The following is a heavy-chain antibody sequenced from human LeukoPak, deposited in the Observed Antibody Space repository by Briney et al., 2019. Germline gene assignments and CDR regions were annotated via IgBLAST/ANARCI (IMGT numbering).Heavy chain of an antibody. CDR3: ARNPPDAVAGTGGLDY. CDR2: INPNSGGT. V-gene: IGHV1-2*04. D-gene: IGHD6-19*01. Sequence: ASVKVSCKASGYTFTSYGISWVRQAPGQGLEWMGWINPNSGGTNYAQKFQGWVTMTRDTSISTAYMELSRLRSDDTAVYYCARNPPDAVAGTGGLDYWGQGTLVTVSS. J-gene: IGHJ4*02. CDR1: GYTFTSYG.